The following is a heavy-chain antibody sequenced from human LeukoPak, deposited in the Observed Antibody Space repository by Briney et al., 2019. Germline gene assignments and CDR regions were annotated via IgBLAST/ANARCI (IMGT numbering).Heavy chain of an antibody. J-gene: IGHJ4*02. Sequence: PGGSLRLSCAASGFTFSSYWMSWVRQAPGKGLEWVANINQNGGEKYYVDSVKGRFTISRDNAKNSLYLQMNSLRAEDTAVYYCASQLTIFGYWGQGTLVTVSS. V-gene: IGHV3-7*01. CDR3: ASQLTIFGY. D-gene: IGHD3-3*01. CDR1: GFTFSSYW. CDR2: INQNGGEK.